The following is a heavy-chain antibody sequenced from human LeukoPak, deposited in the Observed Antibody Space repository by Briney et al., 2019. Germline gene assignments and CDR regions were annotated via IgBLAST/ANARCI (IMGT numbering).Heavy chain of an antibody. CDR1: GGTFRNYV. J-gene: IGHJ4*02. Sequence: WVKVSCKASGGTFRNYVVTWVRQAPGQGLEWMGGIIPMFGTGNYAQKLQGRVTITADESTSTAYMELSSLRLEDTAVYYCVIFPRDILRYSADYWGQGTLVTVSS. V-gene: IGHV1-69*01. D-gene: IGHD2/OR15-2a*01. CDR2: IIPMFGTG. CDR3: VIFPRDILRYSADY.